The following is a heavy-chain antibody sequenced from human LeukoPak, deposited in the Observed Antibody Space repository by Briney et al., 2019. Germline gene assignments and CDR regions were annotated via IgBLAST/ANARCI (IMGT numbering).Heavy chain of an antibody. Sequence: GGSLRLSCAASGFTVSSNYMSWVRQAPGQGLEWVSVIYSGGRTYYADSVKGRFTISRDNSKNTLYLQMNSLRAEDTAVYYCARVGGGYSSSWLDYWGQGTLVTVSS. D-gene: IGHD6-13*01. CDR1: GFTVSSNY. CDR3: ARVGGGYSSSWLDY. CDR2: IYSGGRT. V-gene: IGHV3-53*01. J-gene: IGHJ4*02.